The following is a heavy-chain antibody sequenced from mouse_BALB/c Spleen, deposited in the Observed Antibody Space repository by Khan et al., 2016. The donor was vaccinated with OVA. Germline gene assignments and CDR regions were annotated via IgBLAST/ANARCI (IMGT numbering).Heavy chain of an antibody. D-gene: IGHD2-3*01. CDR3: ARPAYDDYYDY. J-gene: IGHJ2*01. Sequence: QVQLQQSGPELVRPGVSVKISCKGSGYTFTDYAMYWVKQSHAKSLEWIGLISTYSGNTNYNQKFKGKATMTVDKSSSTAYMELARLTSEASAIYYCARPAYDDYYDYWGQGTTLTVSS. CDR2: ISTYSGNT. CDR1: GYTFTDYA. V-gene: IGHV1S137*01.